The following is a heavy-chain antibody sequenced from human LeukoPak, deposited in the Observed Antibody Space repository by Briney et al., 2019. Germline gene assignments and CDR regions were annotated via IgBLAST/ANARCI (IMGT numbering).Heavy chain of an antibody. D-gene: IGHD4-17*01. Sequence: ASVKLSCKASGYPFTSYYMHWVRQAPRQGLEWRGIINPSGGSTSYAQKFQGRVTMTRDTSTSTVYMELSSTKAENAAVFYAAGVRGDYGTGDYLDYWGQGTLVTVSS. J-gene: IGHJ4*02. CDR3: AGVRGDYGTGDYLDY. CDR1: GYPFTSYY. V-gene: IGHV1-46*01. CDR2: INPSGGST.